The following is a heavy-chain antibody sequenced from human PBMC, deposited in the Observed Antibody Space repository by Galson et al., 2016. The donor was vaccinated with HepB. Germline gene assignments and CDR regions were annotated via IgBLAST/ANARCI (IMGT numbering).Heavy chain of an antibody. CDR1: GFTFINYA. Sequence: SLRLSCAASGFTFINYATNWVRQVPGKGLEWLSSTNGGDNIKNYADSVKGRFVISRDNSKNTLYRQMNGLRSEDTAVYYCARDYWYGGNYNVDYWGQGTPVTVSS. J-gene: IGHJ4*02. CDR2: TNGGDNIK. D-gene: IGHD4-23*01. CDR3: ARDYWYGGNYNVDY. V-gene: IGHV3-23*03.